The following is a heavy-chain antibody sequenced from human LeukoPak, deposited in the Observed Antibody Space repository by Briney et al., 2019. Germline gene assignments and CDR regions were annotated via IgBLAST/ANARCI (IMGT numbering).Heavy chain of an antibody. J-gene: IGHJ4*02. CDR2: IKGDESAR. V-gene: IGHV3-7*01. D-gene: IGHD1-26*01. CDR1: GFTFSSYW. Sequence: GGSLRLSCVAPGFTFSSYWMAWVRQAPGKGLEWVANIKGDESARHQADSVKGRFVISRDNTQNSVYLQMNRLRGEDTAIYYCARDVVGSLDYWGQGTLVTVSS. CDR3: ARDVVGSLDY.